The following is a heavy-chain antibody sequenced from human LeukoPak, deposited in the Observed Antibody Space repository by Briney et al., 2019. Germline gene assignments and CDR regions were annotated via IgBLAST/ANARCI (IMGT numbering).Heavy chain of an antibody. CDR1: GFTFSSYA. V-gene: IGHV3-66*01. CDR2: IYSGGST. Sequence: GGSLRLSCAASGFTFSSYAVSWVRQAPGKGLEWVSVIYSGGSTYYADSVKGRFTISRDNSKNTVDLQMNSLRAEDTAVYYCARGHDYDSSVAYWGQGTLVTVSS. J-gene: IGHJ4*02. D-gene: IGHD3-22*01. CDR3: ARGHDYDSSVAY.